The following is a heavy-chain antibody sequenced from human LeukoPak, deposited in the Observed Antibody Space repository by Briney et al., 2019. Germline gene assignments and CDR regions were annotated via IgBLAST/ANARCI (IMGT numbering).Heavy chain of an antibody. CDR1: GGSISSYY. V-gene: IGHV4-59*01. CDR2: IYYSGST. J-gene: IGHJ6*02. Sequence: SETLSLTCTVSGGSISSYYWSWIRQPPGKGLEWIGYIYYSGSTNYNPSLKSRVTISVDTSKNQFSLKLSSMTAADTAVYYCARLRYYDFWSGYYRPNYYYYGMDVWGQGTTVTVSS. CDR3: ARLRYYDFWSGYYRPNYYYYGMDV. D-gene: IGHD3-3*01.